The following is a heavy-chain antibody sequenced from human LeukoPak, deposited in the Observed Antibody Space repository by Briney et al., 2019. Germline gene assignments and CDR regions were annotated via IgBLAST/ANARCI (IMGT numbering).Heavy chain of an antibody. Sequence: GGSLRLSCAASGLTFSSYSMHWVRQAPGKGLKWVSSISSSSSYIYYADSVKGRFTISRDNAKNSLYLQMNSLRAEDTAVYYCARESFIVAKVYDYWGQGTLVTVSS. D-gene: IGHD5-12*01. V-gene: IGHV3-21*01. CDR1: GLTFSSYS. J-gene: IGHJ4*02. CDR2: ISSSSSYI. CDR3: ARESFIVAKVYDY.